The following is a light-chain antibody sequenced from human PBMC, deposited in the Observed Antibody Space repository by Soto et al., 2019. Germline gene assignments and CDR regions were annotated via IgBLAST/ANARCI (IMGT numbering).Light chain of an antibody. V-gene: IGLV2-11*01. CDR2: DVS. Sequence: QSALTQPRSVSGSPGQSVTISCTGTSRDVGAYNYVSWYQQHPGKAPKLMIYDVSKRPSGVPDRFSGSKSGNTASLTISGLQAEDEADYYCCSYAGSYTYVFGIETKLTVL. J-gene: IGLJ1*01. CDR1: SRDVGAYNY. CDR3: CSYAGSYTYV.